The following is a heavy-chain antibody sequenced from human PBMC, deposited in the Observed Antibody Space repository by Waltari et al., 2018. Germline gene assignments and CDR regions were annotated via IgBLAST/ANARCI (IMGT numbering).Heavy chain of an antibody. D-gene: IGHD2-15*01. CDR1: GFPFSSYG. CDR3: AKDGGCSGGSCYSGAFDI. J-gene: IGHJ3*02. Sequence: QVQLVESGGGVVQPGRSLRLSCAASGFPFSSYGMHWVRQAPGKGLEWVAVIWYDGSNKYYADSVKGRFTISRDNSKNTLYLQMNSLRAEDTAMYYCAKDGGCSGGSCYSGAFDIWGQGTMVTVSS. V-gene: IGHV3-30*18. CDR2: IWYDGSNK.